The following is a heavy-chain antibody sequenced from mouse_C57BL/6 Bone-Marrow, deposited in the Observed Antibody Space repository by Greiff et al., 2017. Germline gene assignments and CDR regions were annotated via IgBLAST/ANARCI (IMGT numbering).Heavy chain of an antibody. CDR1: GFNIKDDY. Sequence: VQLQQSGAELVRPGASVKLSCTASGFNIKDDYMHWVKQRPEQGLEWIGWIDPENGDTEYASKVQGKATITADTYSNTAYLQLSSLTSEDTAVYYCTTRGLLLRDFDYWGQGTTLTVSS. D-gene: IGHD1-1*01. CDR2: IDPENGDT. J-gene: IGHJ2*01. CDR3: TTRGLLLRDFDY. V-gene: IGHV14-4*01.